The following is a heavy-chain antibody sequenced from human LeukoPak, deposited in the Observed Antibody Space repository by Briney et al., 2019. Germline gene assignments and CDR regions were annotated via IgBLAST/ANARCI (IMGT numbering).Heavy chain of an antibody. CDR1: GGSISSYY. V-gene: IGHV4-59*01. J-gene: IGHJ1*01. CDR3: ARVAGYDFWSGYYEH. D-gene: IGHD3-3*01. Sequence: PSETLSLTCTVSGGSISSYYWSWIRQPPGKGLEWIGYIYYSGSTNYNPSLKSRVTISVDTSKSQFSLKLSSVTAADTAVYYCARVAGYDFWSGYYEHWGQGTLVTVSS. CDR2: IYYSGST.